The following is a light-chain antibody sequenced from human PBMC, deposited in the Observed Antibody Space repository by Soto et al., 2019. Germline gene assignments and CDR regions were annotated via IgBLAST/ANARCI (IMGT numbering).Light chain of an antibody. CDR3: QSYDSSNQGVV. Sequence: NFMLTQPHSVSESPGKTVTISCTRSSGSIASNYVQWYQQRPGSAPTTVIYEDNQRPSGVPDRFSGSIDSSSNSASLTISGLKTEDEADSYCQSYDSSNQGVVFGGGTKLTVL. CDR2: EDN. J-gene: IGLJ2*01. V-gene: IGLV6-57*04. CDR1: SGSIASNY.